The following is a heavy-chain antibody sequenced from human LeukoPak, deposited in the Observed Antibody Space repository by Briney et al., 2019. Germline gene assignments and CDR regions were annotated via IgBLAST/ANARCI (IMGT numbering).Heavy chain of an antibody. Sequence: SETLSLTCTVSGGSISSYYWSWIRQPPGKGLEWIGYIYYSGSTNYNPSLKSRVTISVDTSKNQFSLKLSSVTAADTAVYYCARVGGTSITGTTPGHYYYMDVWGKGTTVTVSS. J-gene: IGHJ6*03. CDR1: GGSISSYY. CDR2: IYYSGST. CDR3: ARVGGTSITGTTPGHYYYMDV. V-gene: IGHV4-59*01. D-gene: IGHD1-7*01.